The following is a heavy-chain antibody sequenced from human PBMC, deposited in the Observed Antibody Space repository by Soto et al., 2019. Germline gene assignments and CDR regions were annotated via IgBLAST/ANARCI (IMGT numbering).Heavy chain of an antibody. Sequence: GASVKVSCKASGYTFTTYAISWLRQAPGQGLERMGWINTYNGNTDYAQNLQGRVTMTTDTSTNTAYMELRSLSSDDTAVYYCARDRVHRSSSITFVYWGEGALVSVS. CDR2: INTYNGNT. CDR3: ARDRVHRSSSITFVY. J-gene: IGHJ4*02. CDR1: GYTFTTYA. D-gene: IGHD6-6*01. V-gene: IGHV1-18*01.